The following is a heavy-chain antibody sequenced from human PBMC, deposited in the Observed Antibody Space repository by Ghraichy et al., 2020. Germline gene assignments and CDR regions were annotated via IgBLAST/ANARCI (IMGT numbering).Heavy chain of an antibody. CDR3: ARAAIVGTSYYFDY. D-gene: IGHD1-26*01. Sequence: GGSLRLSCAASGFTFSSYWMLWVRQGPGKGLVWVSRINSDGSYTNYADSVKGRFTISRDNAKNTLYLQMNSLRAEDTAVYYCARAAIVGTSYYFDYWGQGTLVTVSS. CDR1: GFTFSSYW. J-gene: IGHJ4*02. CDR2: INSDGSYT. V-gene: IGHV3-74*01.